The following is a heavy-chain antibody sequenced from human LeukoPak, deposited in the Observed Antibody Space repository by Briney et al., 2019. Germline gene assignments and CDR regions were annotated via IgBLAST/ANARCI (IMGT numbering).Heavy chain of an antibody. D-gene: IGHD3-3*01. CDR2: ISSSSSYT. J-gene: IGHJ4*02. Sequence: GGSLRLSCAASGFTFSDYYMSWIRQAPGKGLEWVSYISSSSSYTNYADSVKGRFTISRDDSNNALYLQMHSLRAEGTALYYCASGPPFLKYFEYWGQGTLVTVSS. CDR3: ASGPPFLKYFEY. CDR1: GFTFSDYY. V-gene: IGHV3-11*03.